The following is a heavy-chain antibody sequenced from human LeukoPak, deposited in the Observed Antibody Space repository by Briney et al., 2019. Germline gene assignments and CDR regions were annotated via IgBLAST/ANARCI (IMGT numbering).Heavy chain of an antibody. CDR3: AKVDVLSSWYFYFDY. CDR1: GFTFTNYA. V-gene: IGHV3-23*01. D-gene: IGHD6-13*01. Sequence: GGSLRLSCAASGFTFTNYAMSWVRQAPGKGLEWVSTIGKSGGGTYYADSVKGRFTISRDNSKSTLYLQMNSLRAEDTAVYYCAKVDVLSSWYFYFDYWGQGTLVTVSS. CDR2: IGKSGGGT. J-gene: IGHJ4*02.